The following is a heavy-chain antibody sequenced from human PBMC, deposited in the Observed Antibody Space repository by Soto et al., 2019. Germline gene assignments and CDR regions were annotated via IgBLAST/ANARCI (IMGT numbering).Heavy chain of an antibody. CDR3: VKGGWLDF. CDR1: GFSFSTFE. V-gene: IGHV3-23*01. Sequence: EVQLLESGGGLVQPGGSLRLSCAASGFSFSTFEMSWVRQAPGRGLEWVSFISDDGSRTYYADAVKGRFTISRDNSKHTLYLQMNSLTAEDTAVYACVKGGWLDFWGQGTLVNVSS. D-gene: IGHD3-16*01. J-gene: IGHJ5*01. CDR2: ISDDGSRT.